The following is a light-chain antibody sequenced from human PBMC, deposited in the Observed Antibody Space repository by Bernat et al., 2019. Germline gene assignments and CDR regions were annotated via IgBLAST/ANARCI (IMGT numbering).Light chain of an antibody. CDR1: SSNIGTNY. CDR3: AVWDDSLNGYV. J-gene: IGLJ1*01. CDR2: KTD. Sequence: QSVLTQPPSASGTPGQRVTISCSGSSSNIGTNYVYWYQQLPGTATKLLIYKTDQRPSGVPDRFSGSKSGTSASLAISGLRSEDEADYYCAVWDDSLNGYVFGTGTKVTVL. V-gene: IGLV1-47*01.